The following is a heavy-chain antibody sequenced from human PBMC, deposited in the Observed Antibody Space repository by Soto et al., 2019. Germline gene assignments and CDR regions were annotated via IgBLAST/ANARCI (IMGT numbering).Heavy chain of an antibody. CDR1: GGSFGAYY. CDR2: ISHSGST. V-gene: IGHV4-34*01. Sequence: SETLCLTCAVYGGSFGAYYWSWIRQPPGKGLEWIGEISHSGSTNYNPSLKSRVTISVDTSKNQFSLKLSSVTAADTAVYYCATRPGGRLLRFGELIPAFDPWGQGTLVTVSS. CDR3: ATRPGGRLLRFGELIPAFDP. J-gene: IGHJ5*02. D-gene: IGHD3-10*01.